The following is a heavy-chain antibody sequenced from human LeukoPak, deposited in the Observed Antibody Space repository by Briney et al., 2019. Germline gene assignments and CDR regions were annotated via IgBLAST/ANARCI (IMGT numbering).Heavy chain of an antibody. CDR2: IYPGDSDT. CDR3: ARRVVNNRNWYFNL. D-gene: IGHD4-23*01. CDR1: GYSFTSYW. Sequence: GESLKISCKGSGYSFTSYWIGWVRQMPGKGLEWMGIIYPGDSDTRYSPSLQGQVTISADKSISTAYLQWSSLRASDTAMYYCARRVVNNRNWYFNLWGRGTLVTVSS. J-gene: IGHJ2*01. V-gene: IGHV5-51*01.